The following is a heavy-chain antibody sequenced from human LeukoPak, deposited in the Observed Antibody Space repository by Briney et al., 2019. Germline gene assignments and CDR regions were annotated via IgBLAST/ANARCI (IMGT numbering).Heavy chain of an antibody. D-gene: IGHD6-13*01. CDR3: AREGQQLFHIDY. CDR1: GGSISSGGYY. J-gene: IGHJ4*02. V-gene: IGHV4-31*03. Sequence: KPSETLSLTCTVSGGSISSGGYYWSWIRQHPGKGLEWIGYICYSGSTYYNPSLKSRVTISVDTSKNQFSLKLSSVTAADTAVYYCAREGQQLFHIDYWGQGTLVTVSS. CDR2: ICYSGST.